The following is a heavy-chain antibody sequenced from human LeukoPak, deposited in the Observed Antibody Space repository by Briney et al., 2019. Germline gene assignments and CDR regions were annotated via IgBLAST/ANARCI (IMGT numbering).Heavy chain of an antibody. D-gene: IGHD3-3*01. CDR1: GGSISSYY. Sequence: SETLSLTCTVSGGSISSYYWSWIRQPAGKGLEWIGRIYTSGSTNYDPSLKSRVTMSVDTSKNQFSLKLSSVTAADTAVYYCARGALDYDFWSGYPYYFDYWGQGTLVTVSS. V-gene: IGHV4-4*07. CDR2: IYTSGST. J-gene: IGHJ4*02. CDR3: ARGALDYDFWSGYPYYFDY.